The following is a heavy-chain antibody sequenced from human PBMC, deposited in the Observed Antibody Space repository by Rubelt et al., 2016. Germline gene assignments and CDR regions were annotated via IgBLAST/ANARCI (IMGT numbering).Heavy chain of an antibody. J-gene: IGHJ3*02. Sequence: AASGFTFSSYAMSWVRQAPGKGLEWVSAISGSGGSTYYADSVKGRFTISRDNSKNTLYLQMNSLRAEDTAVYYCAREFYYGSGRGAFDIWGQGTMVTVSS. D-gene: IGHD3-10*01. V-gene: IGHV3-23*01. CDR2: ISGSGGST. CDR3: AREFYYGSGRGAFDI. CDR1: GFTFSSYA.